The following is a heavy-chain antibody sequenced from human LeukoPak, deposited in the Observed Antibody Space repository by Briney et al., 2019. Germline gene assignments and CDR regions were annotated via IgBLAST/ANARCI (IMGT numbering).Heavy chain of an antibody. CDR1: GYSFTSYW. J-gene: IGHJ3*02. CDR3: ARQGLGGGDGSGAFDI. CDR2: IYPGDSDT. D-gene: IGHD2-21*02. Sequence: PGESLKISCKGSGYSFTSYWIGWVRQMPGKGLEWMGIIYPGDSDTRYSPSFQGQVTMTADKSIGTAYLQWSSLKASDTAMHYCARQGLGGGDGSGAFDIWGQGTMVTVSS. V-gene: IGHV5-51*01.